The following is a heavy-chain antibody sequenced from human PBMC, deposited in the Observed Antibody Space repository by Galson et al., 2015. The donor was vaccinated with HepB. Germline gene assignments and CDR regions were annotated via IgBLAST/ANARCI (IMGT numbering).Heavy chain of an antibody. J-gene: IGHJ5*02. V-gene: IGHV5-10-1*01. CDR2: IDPSDSHT. D-gene: IGHD1-26*01. Sequence: QSGAEVKKPRESLRISCKGSGYSFNSYWIDWVRQMPGKGLEWMGRIDPSDSHTNYSPSFQGHITMSSDKSTNTAYLQWSSLKASDTGIYYCARVVKLLGATPWFDPWGQGTLVIVSS. CDR1: GYSFNSYW. CDR3: ARVVKLLGATPWFDP.